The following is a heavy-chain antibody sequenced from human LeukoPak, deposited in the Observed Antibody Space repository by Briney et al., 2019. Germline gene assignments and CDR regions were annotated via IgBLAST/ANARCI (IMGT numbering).Heavy chain of an antibody. Sequence: GGSLRLSCAASGFTFSSYAMSWVRQAPGKGLEWVSAISGSGGSTYYADSVKGRFTISRDNSKNTLYLQMNSLRAEDTAVYYCARDPYDSSGFYYGNFDLWGQGTLVTVSS. J-gene: IGHJ4*02. D-gene: IGHD3-22*01. CDR1: GFTFSSYA. CDR2: ISGSGGST. V-gene: IGHV3-23*01. CDR3: ARDPYDSSGFYYGNFDL.